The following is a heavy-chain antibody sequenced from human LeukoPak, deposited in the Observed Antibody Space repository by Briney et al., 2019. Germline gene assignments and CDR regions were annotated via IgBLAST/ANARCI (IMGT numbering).Heavy chain of an antibody. V-gene: IGHV5-51*01. J-gene: IGHJ3*02. CDR2: IYPGDTDT. Sequence: HGESLKISCKGSGYSFTSYWIGWVRQMPGKGLEWMGIIYPGDTDTRYSPSFQGQVTISADKSISTAYLQWSSLKASDTAMYYCASGYPKLADAFDIWGQGTMVTVSS. D-gene: IGHD1-1*01. CDR3: ASGYPKLADAFDI. CDR1: GYSFTSYW.